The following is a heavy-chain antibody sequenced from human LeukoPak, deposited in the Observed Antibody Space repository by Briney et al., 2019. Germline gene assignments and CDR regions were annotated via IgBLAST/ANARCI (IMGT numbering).Heavy chain of an antibody. V-gene: IGHV3-33*01. CDR2: IWYDGSNK. J-gene: IGHJ3*02. Sequence: PGGSLRLSCAASGFTFSSYGMHWVRQAPGKGLEWVAVIWYDGSNKYYADSVKGRFTISRDNSKNTLYLQMNSLRSDDTAVYYCARVNPRNDAFDIWGQGTMVTVSS. CDR3: ARVNPRNDAFDI. D-gene: IGHD1-14*01. CDR1: GFTFSSYG.